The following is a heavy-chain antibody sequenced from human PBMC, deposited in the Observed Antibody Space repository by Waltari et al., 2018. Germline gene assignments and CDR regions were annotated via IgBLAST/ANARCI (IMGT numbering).Heavy chain of an antibody. J-gene: IGHJ4*02. CDR3: ARGSWVDY. CDR2: ISDVVGII. D-gene: IGHD3-16*01. CDR1: LCTYV. Sequence: LCTYVRNWVRQSPGKGSEWVSSISDVVGIINYADSVKCRFTIARDNSKSTVYLQMKILRAEDTAVYYGARGSWVDYWGQGPLVTISS. V-gene: IGHV3-23*01.